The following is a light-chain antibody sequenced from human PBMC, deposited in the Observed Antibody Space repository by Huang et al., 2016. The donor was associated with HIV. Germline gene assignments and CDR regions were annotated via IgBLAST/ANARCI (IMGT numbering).Light chain of an antibody. CDR2: DAS. V-gene: IGKV3D-20*01. J-gene: IGKJ1*01. CDR1: QSLSSDY. CDR3: QQYGSAPVT. Sequence: EIVLTQSPVTLSLAPGERDTLSCGASQSLSSDYLAWYQQKAGLAPRLLIYDASVRATGGPDRFSGSGSGTDFTLSISSLEPEDFAVYYCQQYGSAPVTFGHGTRLEI.